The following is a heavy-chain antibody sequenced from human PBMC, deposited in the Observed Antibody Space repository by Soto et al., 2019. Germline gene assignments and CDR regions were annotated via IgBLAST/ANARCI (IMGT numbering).Heavy chain of an antibody. CDR3: ARGRGAARPYYFDY. Sequence: QVQLVQSGAEVKKPGSAVKVSCKASGGTFSSYTISWVRQAPGQGLEWMGRIIPILGIANYAQKFQGRVTITADKPTSTAYMELSSLRSEDTAVYYCARGRGAARPYYFDYWGQGTLVTVSS. CDR1: GGTFSSYT. V-gene: IGHV1-69*02. D-gene: IGHD6-6*01. CDR2: IIPILGIA. J-gene: IGHJ4*02.